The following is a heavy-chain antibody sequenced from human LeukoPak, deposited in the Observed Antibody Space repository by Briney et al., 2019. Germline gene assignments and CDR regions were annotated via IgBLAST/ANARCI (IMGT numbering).Heavy chain of an antibody. CDR1: GGSFSGYY. D-gene: IGHD1-26*01. V-gene: IGHV4-34*01. Sequence: PSETLSLTCAVYGGSFSGYYWSWTRQPPGKGLEWIGEINHSGSTNYNPSLKSRVTISVDTSKNQFSLKLSSVTAADTAVYYCARGRLLLRPYDYWGQGTLVTVSS. J-gene: IGHJ4*02. CDR2: INHSGST. CDR3: ARGRLLLRPYDY.